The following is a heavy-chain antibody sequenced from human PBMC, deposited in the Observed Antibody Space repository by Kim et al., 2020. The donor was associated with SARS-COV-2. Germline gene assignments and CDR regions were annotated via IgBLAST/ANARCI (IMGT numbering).Heavy chain of an antibody. CDR3: VSGGVAYVFDH. D-gene: IGHD2-15*01. CDR2: FYYTGST. V-gene: IGHV4-39*01. J-gene: IGHJ4*02. CDR1: GASISSNDFF. Sequence: SETLSLTCAVSGASISSNDFFWGWIRQPPGKRLEWIGTFYYTGSTWYNPSLKSRVTMSVDTPKSQFSLKLNSVTAADTAIYYCVSGGVAYVFDHWGQGTLVTVSS.